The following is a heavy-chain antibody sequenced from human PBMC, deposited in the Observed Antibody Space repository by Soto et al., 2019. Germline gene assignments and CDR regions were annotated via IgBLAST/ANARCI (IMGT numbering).Heavy chain of an antibody. V-gene: IGHV4-39*01. D-gene: IGHD2-8*01. Sequence: SETLSLTCTVSGGSISSSSYYWGWIRQPPGKGLEWIGSIYYSGSTYYNPSLKSRVTISVDTSKNQFSLKLSSVTAADTAVYYCARRYCTNGVCSDYWGQGTLVTVSS. CDR2: IYYSGST. CDR3: ARRYCTNGVCSDY. CDR1: GGSISSSSYY. J-gene: IGHJ4*02.